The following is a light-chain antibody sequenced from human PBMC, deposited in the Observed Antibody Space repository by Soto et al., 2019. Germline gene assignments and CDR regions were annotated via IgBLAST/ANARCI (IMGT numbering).Light chain of an antibody. V-gene: IGLV2-8*01. CDR1: SSDVGGYNY. CDR3: QVWYSSTDLYV. Sequence: QSVLTQPPSASGSPGQSVAISCTGTSSDVGGYNYVSWYQQHPGKAPKLTIYEVNKRPSGVPDRFSGSKSGNTASLTISRVEAGDEADYYCQVWYSSTDLYVFGSGTKV. J-gene: IGLJ1*01. CDR2: EVN.